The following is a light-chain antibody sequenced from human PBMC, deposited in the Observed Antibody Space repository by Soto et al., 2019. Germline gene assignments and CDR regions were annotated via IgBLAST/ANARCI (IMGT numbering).Light chain of an antibody. CDR2: GAS. Sequence: EIALTQSPGTLSLSPGERATLSCRASQSGSSSYLAWYQQKPGQAPRLLIYGASSRATGIPDRFSGSGSGTDFTLTISRLEPEDFAVYYCQQYGSSPLGFGGGTKVEIK. V-gene: IGKV3-20*01. CDR3: QQYGSSPLG. CDR1: QSGSSSY. J-gene: IGKJ4*01.